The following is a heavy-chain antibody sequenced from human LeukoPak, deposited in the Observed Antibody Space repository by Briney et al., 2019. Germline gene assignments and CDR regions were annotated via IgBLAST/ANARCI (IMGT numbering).Heavy chain of an antibody. CDR2: ISSSSSYI. J-gene: IGHJ4*02. D-gene: IGHD6-6*01. CDR3: ARAEDSSSFLDY. V-gene: IGHV3-21*01. CDR1: GFTFSSYS. Sequence: PGGSLRLSCAASGFTFSSYSMNWVRQAPGKGLDWVSSISSSSSYIYYADSVKGRFTISRDNAKNSLYLQMNSLRAEDTAVYYCARAEDSSSFLDYWGQGTLATVSS.